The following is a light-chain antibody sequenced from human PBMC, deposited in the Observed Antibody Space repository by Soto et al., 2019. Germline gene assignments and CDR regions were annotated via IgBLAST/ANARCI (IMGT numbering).Light chain of an antibody. CDR3: CSYAGSYIWL. J-gene: IGLJ3*02. Sequence: QSVLTQPRSVSGSPGQSVTISCTGTSSDVGGYNYVSWYQQHPGEAPKLMIYDVTKRPSGVPDRFSGSKSGNTASLTIIGLQAEDEADYYCCSYAGSYIWLFGGGTKLTVL. CDR2: DVT. CDR1: SSDVGGYNY. V-gene: IGLV2-11*01.